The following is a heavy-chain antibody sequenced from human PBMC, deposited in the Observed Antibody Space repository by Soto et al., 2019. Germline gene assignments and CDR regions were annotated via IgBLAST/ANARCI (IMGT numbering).Heavy chain of an antibody. Sequence: QVQLQESGPGLVKPSQTLSLTCTVSGGSISSGGYYWSWIRQHPGKGLEWIGYIYYSGSTYYNPSLKSRVTISVDTSKNQFSLKLSSVTAADTAVYYCARERDGDYYYYMDVWGKGTTVTVSS. CDR2: IYYSGST. D-gene: IGHD3-16*01. J-gene: IGHJ6*03. CDR1: GGSISSGGYY. CDR3: ARERDGDYYYYMDV. V-gene: IGHV4-31*03.